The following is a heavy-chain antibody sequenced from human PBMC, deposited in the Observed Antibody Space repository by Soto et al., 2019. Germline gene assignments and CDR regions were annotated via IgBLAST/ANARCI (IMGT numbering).Heavy chain of an antibody. CDR1: GYTFTHYY. Sequence: QVPLVQSGAEVKKPGASVKVSCRTSGYTFTHYYIHWVRQAPGQGLEWLAIINPASGSTNYAQDFQGRVILTMDTSTTTAYMELSGLRAEDTAIFYCARDLAAGDHWGQGTLVTVSS. D-gene: IGHD6-13*01. CDR3: ARDLAAGDH. CDR2: INPASGST. J-gene: IGHJ4*02. V-gene: IGHV1-46*01.